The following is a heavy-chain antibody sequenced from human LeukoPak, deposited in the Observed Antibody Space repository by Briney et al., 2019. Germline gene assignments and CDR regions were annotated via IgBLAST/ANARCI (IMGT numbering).Heavy chain of an antibody. CDR3: ARFSAAGLRYFDY. CDR1: GFTFSSYW. CDR2: IKQDGSEK. J-gene: IGHJ4*02. D-gene: IGHD6-13*01. V-gene: IGHV3-7*01. Sequence: GSLRLSCAASGFTFSSYWMSWVRQAPGKGLEWVANIKQDGSEKYYVDSVKGRFTISRDNAKNSLYLQMNSLRAEDTAVYYCARFSAAGLRYFDYWGQGTLVTVSS.